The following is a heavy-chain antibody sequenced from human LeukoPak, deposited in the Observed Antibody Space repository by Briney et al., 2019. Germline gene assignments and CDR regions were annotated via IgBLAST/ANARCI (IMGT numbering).Heavy chain of an antibody. CDR3: ARGVAAAGTAYYYYYGMDV. CDR1: GSTFSSYA. CDR2: ISYDGSNK. J-gene: IGHJ6*02. D-gene: IGHD6-13*01. Sequence: GGSLRLSCAASGSTFSSYAMHWVRQAPGKGLEWVAVISYDGSNKYYADSVKGRFTISRDNSKNTLYLQMNSLRAEDTAAYYCARGVAAAGTAYYYYYGMDVWGQGTTVTVSS. V-gene: IGHV3-30-3*01.